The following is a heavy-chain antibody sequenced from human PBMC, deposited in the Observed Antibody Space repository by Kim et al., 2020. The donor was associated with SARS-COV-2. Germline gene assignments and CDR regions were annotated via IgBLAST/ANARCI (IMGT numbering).Heavy chain of an antibody. CDR3: ARVSAIRAFDI. CDR2: T. J-gene: IGHJ3*02. Sequence: TNYAQKLQGRVTMTTDTSTSTAYMELRSLRADDTAVYYCARVSAIRAFDIWGQGTMVTVSS. V-gene: IGHV1-18*01. D-gene: IGHD3-9*01.